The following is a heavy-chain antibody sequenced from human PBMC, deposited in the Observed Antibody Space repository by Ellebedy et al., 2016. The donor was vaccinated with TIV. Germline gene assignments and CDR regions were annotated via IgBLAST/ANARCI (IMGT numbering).Heavy chain of an antibody. CDR1: GFSFRSYW. V-gene: IGHV3-7*03. CDR3: ARDGAYGDYAPGQYGMDV. Sequence: GGSLRLSCVGSGFSFRSYWMSWVRQAPGKGLEWVANMRQDGGDKYYVDSVKGRFTISRDNAKSSLYLQMNSLRVEDTAVYYCARDGAYGDYAPGQYGMDVWGQGTTVIVS. CDR2: MRQDGGDK. D-gene: IGHD4-17*01. J-gene: IGHJ6*02.